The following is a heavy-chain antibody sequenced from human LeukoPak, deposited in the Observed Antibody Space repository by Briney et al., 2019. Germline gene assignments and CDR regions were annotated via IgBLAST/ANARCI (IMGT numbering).Heavy chain of an antibody. D-gene: IGHD3-9*01. V-gene: IGHV1-69*05. CDR2: IMPLFGTA. Sequence: SVKVSCKTSGGTFNNSAISWVRQAPGQGLEWLGGIMPLFGTAGYAQKFQGRVTITKDESTRTVYLELTSLTSDDTAVYYCARVSERYFDHYYYYMDAWGKGTTVTVSS. CDR3: ARVSERYFDHYYYYMDA. CDR1: GGTFNNSA. J-gene: IGHJ6*03.